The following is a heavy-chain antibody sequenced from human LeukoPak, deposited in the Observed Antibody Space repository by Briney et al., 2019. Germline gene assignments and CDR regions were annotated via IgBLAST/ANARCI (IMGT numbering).Heavy chain of an antibody. CDR2: IYYSGST. D-gene: IGHD6-19*01. CDR3: ARGNNSDWTSDAFDI. V-gene: IGHV4-59*01. CDR1: GGSISSYY. J-gene: IGHJ3*02. Sequence: PSETLSLTCTVSGGSISSYYWSWIRQPPGKGLEWIGYIYYSGSTNYNPSLKSRVTISVDTSKNQFSLKLSSVTAADTAVYYCARGNNSDWTSDAFDIWGQGTMVTVSS.